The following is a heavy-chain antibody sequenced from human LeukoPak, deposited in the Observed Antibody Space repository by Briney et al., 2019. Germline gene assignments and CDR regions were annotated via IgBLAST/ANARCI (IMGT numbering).Heavy chain of an antibody. J-gene: IGHJ4*02. CDR2: INPNSGGT. Sequence: ASVKVSCKASGYTFTGYYMHWVRQAPGQGLEWMGWINPNSGGTNYAQKLQGRVTMTTDTSTSTAYMELRSLRSDDTAVYYCARDRVLLRYFEWLSYWGQGTLVTVSS. CDR1: GYTFTGYY. V-gene: IGHV1-2*02. D-gene: IGHD3-9*01. CDR3: ARDRVLLRYFEWLSY.